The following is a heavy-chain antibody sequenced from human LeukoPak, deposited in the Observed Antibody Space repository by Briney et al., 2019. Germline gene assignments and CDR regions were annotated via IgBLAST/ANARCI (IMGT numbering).Heavy chain of an antibody. V-gene: IGHV1-2*02. D-gene: IGHD3-16*01. CDR1: GYTFTGYY. CDR3: ARGPPRICSVGDDY. CDR2: INSNSCGTNPNSGGT. Sequence: ASVKVSCQTSGYTFTGYYIHWLRPAPGQGRAWMGWINSNSCGTNPNSGGTRYAQKFQGRVTMTRDTSISTACMEWSGLTSDDTAVYYCARGPPRICSVGDDYWGQGTLVTVSS. J-gene: IGHJ4*02.